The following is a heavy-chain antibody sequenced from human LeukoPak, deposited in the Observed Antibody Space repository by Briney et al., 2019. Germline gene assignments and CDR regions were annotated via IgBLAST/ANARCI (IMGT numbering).Heavy chain of an antibody. J-gene: IGHJ3*02. Sequence: GGSLRLSCAASGFTFNSYAMHWVRQTPGKGLEWVAVISYDGNNKYYVDSVKGRFTISRDNAKNSLYLQMNSLRAEDTAVYYCARTEKQQLANAFDIWGQGTMVTVSS. CDR2: ISYDGNNK. D-gene: IGHD6-13*01. CDR1: GFTFNSYA. V-gene: IGHV3-30*04. CDR3: ARTEKQQLANAFDI.